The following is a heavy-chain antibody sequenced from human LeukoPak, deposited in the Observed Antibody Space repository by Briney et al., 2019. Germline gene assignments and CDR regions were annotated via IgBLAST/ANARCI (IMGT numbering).Heavy chain of an antibody. V-gene: IGHV1-2*02. D-gene: IGHD6-6*01. CDR1: GYTFTGYY. CDR3: ARGITAARPERAFDI. CDR2: INPNSGGT. Sequence: ASVKVSCKASGYTFTGYYMHWVRQAPGQGLEWMGWINPNSGGTNYAQKFQGRVTMTRDTSISTAYMELSRLRSDDTAVYYCARGITAARPERAFDIWGQGTMVTVSS. J-gene: IGHJ3*02.